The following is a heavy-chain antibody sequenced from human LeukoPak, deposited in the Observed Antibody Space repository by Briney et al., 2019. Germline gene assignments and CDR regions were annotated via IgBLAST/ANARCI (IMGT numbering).Heavy chain of an antibody. D-gene: IGHD6-19*01. J-gene: IGHJ4*02. CDR2: ISYDGSNK. Sequence: GGSLRLSCAASGFTFSSYGMHWVRQAPGKGLEWVAVISYDGSNKYYADSVKGRFTISRDNSKNTLYLQMNSLRAEDTAVYYCAKDLGGIAVAGTLDYWGQGTLVTVSS. V-gene: IGHV3-30*18. CDR3: AKDLGGIAVAGTLDY. CDR1: GFTFSSYG.